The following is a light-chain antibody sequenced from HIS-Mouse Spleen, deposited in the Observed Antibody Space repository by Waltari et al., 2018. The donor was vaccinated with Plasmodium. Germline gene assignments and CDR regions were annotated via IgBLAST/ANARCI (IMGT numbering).Light chain of an antibody. CDR3: CSYAGSSTFVV. J-gene: IGLJ2*01. Sequence: QSALTQPASVSGSPGQSITISCTGTSSDVGSYNLVSWYQQHPGKAPKLRIYEGGKRPSGVSNRCSGSKSCNTASLTISGLQAEDEADYYCCSYAGSSTFVVFGGGTKLTVL. CDR1: SSDVGSYNL. CDR2: EGG. V-gene: IGLV2-23*03.